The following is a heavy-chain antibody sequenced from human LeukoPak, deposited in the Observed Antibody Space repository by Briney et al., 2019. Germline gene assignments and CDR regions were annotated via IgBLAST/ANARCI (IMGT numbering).Heavy chain of an antibody. V-gene: IGHV4-59*01. CDR1: GGSISSYY. J-gene: IGHJ4*02. Sequence: SETLSLTCTVSGGSISSYYWSWIRQPPGKGLEWIGYIYYSGSTNYNPSLKSRVTISVDTSKNQFSLKLSSVTAADTAVYYCARSHQRGGDSSGHYIATFDYWGQGTLVTVSS. D-gene: IGHD3-22*01. CDR3: ARSHQRGGDSSGHYIATFDY. CDR2: IYYSGST.